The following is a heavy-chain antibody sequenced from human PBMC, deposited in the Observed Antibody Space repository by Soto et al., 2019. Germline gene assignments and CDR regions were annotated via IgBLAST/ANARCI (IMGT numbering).Heavy chain of an antibody. V-gene: IGHV3-23*01. CDR1: GFTFSSYA. CDR3: AKDSRGGYSGYDYSFDY. Sequence: EVQLLESGGGLVQPGGSLRLSCAASGFTFSSYAMSWVRQAPGKGLEWVSGISGSGGSTYYADSVKGRFTISRDNSKNTLYLQMNSLRAEDTAVYYCAKDSRGGYSGYDYSFDYWGQGTLVTVSS. CDR2: ISGSGGST. D-gene: IGHD5-12*01. J-gene: IGHJ4*02.